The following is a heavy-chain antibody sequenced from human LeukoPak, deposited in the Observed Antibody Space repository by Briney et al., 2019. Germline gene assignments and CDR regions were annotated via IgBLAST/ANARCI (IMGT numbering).Heavy chain of an antibody. CDR3: AKHPQTYCGSGSCYLDY. CDR2: ISGSGGST. J-gene: IGHJ4*02. V-gene: IGHV3-23*01. D-gene: IGHD2-15*01. CDR1: GFTFSSLS. Sequence: GGSLRLSCAASGFTFSSLSMNWVRQAPGKGLGWVSAISGSGGSTYYADSVRGRFTISRDSSKNTLYLQMNSLRAEDTAVYYCAKHPQTYCGSGSCYLDYWGQGTLVTVSS.